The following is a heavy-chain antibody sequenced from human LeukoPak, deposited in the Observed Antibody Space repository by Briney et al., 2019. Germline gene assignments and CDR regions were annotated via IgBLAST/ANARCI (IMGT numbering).Heavy chain of an antibody. CDR2: IYYSGST. J-gene: IGHJ4*02. CDR3: AKAPMVRGASQKYYYFDY. CDR1: GGSISSYY. D-gene: IGHD3-10*01. V-gene: IGHV4-59*08. Sequence: SETLSLTCTVSGGSISSYYWSWIRQPPGKGLEWIGYIYYSGSTNYNPSLKSRVTISVDTSKNQFSLKLSSVTAADTAVYYCAKAPMVRGASQKYYYFDYWGQGTLVTVSS.